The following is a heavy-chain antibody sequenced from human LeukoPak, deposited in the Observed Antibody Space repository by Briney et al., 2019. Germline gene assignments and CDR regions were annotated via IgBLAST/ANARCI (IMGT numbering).Heavy chain of an antibody. CDR1: GFTFSSYA. Sequence: GGSLRLSCAASGFTFSSYAMSWVRQAPGKGLEWVSAISGSGGSTYYADSVKGRFTFSRYNSKNTLYLQMNSLRAEDTAVYYCASLVSDFWSGYSVRRGDNWFDPWGQGTLVTVSS. J-gene: IGHJ5*02. V-gene: IGHV3-23*01. CDR3: ASLVSDFWSGYSVRRGDNWFDP. D-gene: IGHD3-3*01. CDR2: ISGSGGST.